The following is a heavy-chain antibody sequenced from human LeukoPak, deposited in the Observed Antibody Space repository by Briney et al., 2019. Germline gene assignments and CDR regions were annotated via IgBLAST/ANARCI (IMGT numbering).Heavy chain of an antibody. J-gene: IGHJ3*02. D-gene: IGHD1-26*01. CDR1: GFTFDDYA. CDR3: AKGNSPYSGSYEDAFDI. CDR2: ISWTSGSI. V-gene: IGHV3-9*03. Sequence: PGGSLRLSCAASGFTFDDYAMHWVRQAPGKGLEWVSGISWTSGSIGYADSVKGRFTISRDNAKNSLYLQMNSLRAEDMALYYCAKGNSPYSGSYEDAFDIWGQGTMVTVSS.